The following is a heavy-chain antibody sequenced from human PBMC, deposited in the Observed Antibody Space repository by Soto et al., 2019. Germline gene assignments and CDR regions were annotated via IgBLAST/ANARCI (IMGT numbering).Heavy chain of an antibody. CDR3: ARDKRQQWLTPHGMDV. V-gene: IGHV3-21*01. Sequence: PGGSLRLSCAASGFNFSSYTMNWVRQAPGKGLEWVSSISSSSSYIYYADSVKGRFTISRDNAKNSLYLQMNSLRAEDTAVYYCARDKRQQWLTPHGMDVWGQGTTVTV. CDR2: ISSSSSYI. J-gene: IGHJ6*02. CDR1: GFNFSSYT. D-gene: IGHD6-19*01.